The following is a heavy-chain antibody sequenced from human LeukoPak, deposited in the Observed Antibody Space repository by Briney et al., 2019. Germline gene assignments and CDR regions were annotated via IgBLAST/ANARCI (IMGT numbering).Heavy chain of an antibody. CDR2: IRSDGSKA. D-gene: IGHD6-13*01. CDR3: VRRVAGGSNSWFYFDY. V-gene: IGHV3-74*01. J-gene: IGHJ4*02. CDR1: RLAVNTLL. Sequence: PVGSLGRSSAASRLAVNTLLMDLVRQSPGGWGVGVSLIRSDGSKALYADSVQGRFTISRDNAKNTVYLQMSSLTAEDTAMYYCVRRVAGGSNSWFYFDYWGQGTPVRVSS.